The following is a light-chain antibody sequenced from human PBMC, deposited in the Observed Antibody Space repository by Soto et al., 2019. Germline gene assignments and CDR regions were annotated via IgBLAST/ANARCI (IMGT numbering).Light chain of an antibody. CDR1: QSISSSY. CDR2: GAS. Sequence: EIVLTQSPGTLSLSLGERATLSCRASQSISSSYLAWYQQKPGQARRLLIYGASSRATGIPDRFSGSGSGTDFTLTISRLEPEDFAVYYCQQYGRTFGQGTKVEIK. V-gene: IGKV3-20*01. J-gene: IGKJ1*01. CDR3: QQYGRT.